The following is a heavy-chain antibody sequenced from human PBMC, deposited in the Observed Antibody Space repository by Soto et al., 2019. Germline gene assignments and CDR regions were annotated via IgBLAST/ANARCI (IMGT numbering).Heavy chain of an antibody. J-gene: IGHJ4*02. D-gene: IGHD5-12*01. Sequence: EVQLVESGGGLVQPGGSLKLSCAASGFTFSGSAMHWVRQASGKGLEWVGRIRSKANSYATAYAASVKGRFTISRDDSKDTAYLRMNSVNTEDTAVYYCTRPDGCNYGYWGQGTLVTVSS. CDR1: GFTFSGSA. CDR3: TRPDGCNYGY. V-gene: IGHV3-73*02. CDR2: IRSKANSYAT.